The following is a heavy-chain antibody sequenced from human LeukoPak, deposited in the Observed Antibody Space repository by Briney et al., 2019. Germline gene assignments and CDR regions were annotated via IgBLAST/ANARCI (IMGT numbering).Heavy chain of an antibody. V-gene: IGHV3-21*01. Sequence: PGGSLRLSCAASGFTFSDYSMNWVRQAPGKGLEWVSSISSSSSYIYYADSVKGRFTISRDNSKNTMYLQMNSLRAEDTAVYYCARAVGYEHGDYWGQGTLVTVSS. J-gene: IGHJ4*02. D-gene: IGHD2-2*01. CDR1: GFTFSDYS. CDR3: ARAVGYEHGDY. CDR2: ISSSSSYI.